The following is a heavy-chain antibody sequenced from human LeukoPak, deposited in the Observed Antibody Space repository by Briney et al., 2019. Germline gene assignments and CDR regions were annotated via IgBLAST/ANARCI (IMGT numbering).Heavy chain of an antibody. V-gene: IGHV5-51*01. CDR3: ARLTMVRGVTIEGNWFDP. D-gene: IGHD3-10*01. J-gene: IGHJ5*02. CDR1: GYSFTGYW. CDR2: IYPGDSDT. Sequence: GESLKISCQGSGYSFTGYWIGWVRQMPGKGLEWMGIIYPGDSDTRYSPSFQGQVTISADKSISTAYLQWSSLKASDTAMYYCARLTMVRGVTIEGNWFDPWGQGTLVTVSS.